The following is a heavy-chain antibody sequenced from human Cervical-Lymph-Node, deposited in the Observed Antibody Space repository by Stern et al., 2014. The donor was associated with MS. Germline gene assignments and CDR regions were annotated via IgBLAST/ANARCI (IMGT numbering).Heavy chain of an antibody. D-gene: IGHD3-22*01. CDR3: ARLDTSGYFYYDMDV. CDR2: IVLIFETT. J-gene: IGHJ6*02. CDR1: GGTFSTYV. V-gene: IGHV1-69*01. Sequence: VQLVESGAEVKKPGSSVKVSCKASGGTFSTYVINWVRQAPGQGLEWMGGIVLIFETTNYAQKFQGGVTITADESTSTVYMELSSLRSEDTAVYYCARLDTSGYFYYDMDVWGQGTTVTVSS.